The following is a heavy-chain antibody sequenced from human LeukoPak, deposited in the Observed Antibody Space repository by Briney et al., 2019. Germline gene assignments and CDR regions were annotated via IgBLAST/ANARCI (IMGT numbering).Heavy chain of an antibody. V-gene: IGHV3-23*01. D-gene: IGHD4/OR15-4a*01. CDR1: GFTFSSYA. CDR2: ISGSGGST. Sequence: TGGSLRLSCAASGFTFSSYAMSWVRQAPGKGLEWVSAISGSGGSTYYADSVKGRFNISRDNSKNTLYLQMYSLSAEDTAVYYCARAPNSLDYWGQGTLVTVSS. CDR3: ARAPNSLDY. J-gene: IGHJ4*02.